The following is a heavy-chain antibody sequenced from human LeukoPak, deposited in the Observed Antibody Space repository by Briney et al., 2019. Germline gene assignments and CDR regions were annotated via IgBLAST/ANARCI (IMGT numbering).Heavy chain of an antibody. Sequence: GGSLRLSCGASGFAFSSYWMTWLRQAPGKGLEFVANIEPAGSATYYADSVKGRFTISRDNTKNLLYLQMKRLTAEDSAVYHCGRFGYVSAVDPWGQGALVTVSS. J-gene: IGHJ5*02. CDR1: GFAFSSYW. CDR2: IEPAGSAT. D-gene: IGHD2-15*01. V-gene: IGHV3-7*01. CDR3: GRFGYVSAVDP.